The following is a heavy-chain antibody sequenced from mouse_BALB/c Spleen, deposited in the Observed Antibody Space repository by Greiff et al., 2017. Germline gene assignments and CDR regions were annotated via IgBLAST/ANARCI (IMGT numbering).Heavy chain of an antibody. CDR2: ISSGGSYT. CDR3: TNWDVRGYLDY. Sequence: DVMLVESGGGLVKPGGSLKLSCAASGFTFSSYTMSWVRQTPEKRLEWVATISSGGSYTYYPDSVKGRFTISRDNAKNTLYLQMSSLKSEDTAMYYCTNWDVRGYLDYWGQGTTLTVSS. D-gene: IGHD4-1*02. J-gene: IGHJ2*01. CDR1: GFTFSSYT. V-gene: IGHV5-6-4*01.